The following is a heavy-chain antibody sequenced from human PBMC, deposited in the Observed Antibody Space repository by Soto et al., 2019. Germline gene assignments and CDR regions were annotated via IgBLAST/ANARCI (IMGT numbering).Heavy chain of an antibody. CDR1: GGSISSYY. CDR3: ARGYSGYDWAN. Sequence: SETLSLTCTVSGGSISSYYWSWIRQPPGKGLEWIGYIYYSGSTNYNPSLKSRVTISVDTSKNQFSLKLSSVTAADTAVYYCARGYSGYDWANWGQGTLVTVSS. CDR2: IYYSGST. J-gene: IGHJ4*02. V-gene: IGHV4-59*01. D-gene: IGHD5-12*01.